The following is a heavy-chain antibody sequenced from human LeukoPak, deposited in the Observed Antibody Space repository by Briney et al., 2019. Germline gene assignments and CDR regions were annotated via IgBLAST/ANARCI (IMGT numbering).Heavy chain of an antibody. CDR1: GFTFSTYS. CDR2: MSSGSSFI. V-gene: IGHV3-21*01. D-gene: IGHD6-19*01. CDR3: ARETPDSSGWD. J-gene: IGHJ4*02. Sequence: GGSLRLSCAASGFTFSTYSMNWVRQAPGKGLEWVSSMSSGSSFIYYADSVKGRFTISRDNAKNSLYLQMNSLRAEDTAIYYCARETPDSSGWDWGQGTLVTVSS.